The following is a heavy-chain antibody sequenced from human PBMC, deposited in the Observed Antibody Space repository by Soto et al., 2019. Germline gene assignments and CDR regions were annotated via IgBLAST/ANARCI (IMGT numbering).Heavy chain of an antibody. CDR1: GFTFSSYW. J-gene: IGHJ4*02. CDR3: ARVSTIFGVVINFDY. Sequence: PGGSLRLSCAASGFTFSSYWMSWVRQAPGKGLEWVANIKQGGSEKYYVDSVKGRFTISRGNAKNSLYLQMNSLRAEDTAVYYFARVSTIFGVVINFDYWGQGTLVTVSS. V-gene: IGHV3-7*01. CDR2: IKQGGSEK. D-gene: IGHD3-3*01.